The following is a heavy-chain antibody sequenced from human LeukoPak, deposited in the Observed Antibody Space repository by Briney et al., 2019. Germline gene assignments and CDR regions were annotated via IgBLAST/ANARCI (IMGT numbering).Heavy chain of an antibody. D-gene: IGHD5-18*01. J-gene: IGHJ3*02. CDR3: ARDRRGVDTAQDAFDI. CDR1: GFTFSSYS. CDR2: ISSSSSYI. Sequence: GGSLRLSCAASGFTFSSYSMNWVRQAPGKGLEWVSSISSSSSYIYYADSVKGRFTISRDNAKNSLYLQMNSLRAEDTAVYYCARDRRGVDTAQDAFDIWGQGTMVTVSS. V-gene: IGHV3-21*01.